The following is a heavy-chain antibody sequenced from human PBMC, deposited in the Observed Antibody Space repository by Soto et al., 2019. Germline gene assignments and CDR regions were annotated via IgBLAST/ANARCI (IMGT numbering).Heavy chain of an antibody. V-gene: IGHV1-18*01. CDR2: IIAYNGTT. CDR1: GGTFSSYA. Sequence: GASVKVSCKASGGTFSSYAISWVRQAPGQGLEWMGWIIAYNGTTNYAQKLQGRVTMTTDTSTSTAYMELRSLRSDDTAVYYCARVLFNGDYGYWGQGTLVTVSS. J-gene: IGHJ4*02. D-gene: IGHD4-17*01. CDR3: ARVLFNGDYGY.